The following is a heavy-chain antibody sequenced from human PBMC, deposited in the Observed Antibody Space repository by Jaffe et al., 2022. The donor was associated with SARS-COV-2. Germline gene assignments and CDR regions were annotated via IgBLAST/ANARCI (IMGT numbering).Heavy chain of an antibody. J-gene: IGHJ6*02. V-gene: IGHV3-30*18. CDR1: GFTFSSYG. D-gene: IGHD6-6*01. CDR3: AKDIEQLRRYYYGMDV. CDR2: ISYDGSNK. Sequence: QVQLVESGGGVVQPGRSLRLSCAASGFTFSSYGMHWVRQAPGKGLEWVAVISYDGSNKYYADSVKGRFTISRDNSKNTLYLQMNSLRAEDTAVYYCAKDIEQLRRYYYGMDVWGQGTTVTVSS.